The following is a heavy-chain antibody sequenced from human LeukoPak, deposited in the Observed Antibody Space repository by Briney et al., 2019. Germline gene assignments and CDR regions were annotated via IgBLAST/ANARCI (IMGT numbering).Heavy chain of an antibody. CDR2: INPNSGGT. V-gene: IGHV1-2*04. Sequence: AASVKVSCKASGYTFTGYYMHWVRQAPGQGLEWMGWINPNSGGTNYAQKFQGWVTMTRDTSISTAYMELSRLRSDDTAVYYCARSIAAAGSDAFDIWGQGTMVTVSS. J-gene: IGHJ3*02. CDR3: ARSIAAAGSDAFDI. D-gene: IGHD6-13*01. CDR1: GYTFTGYY.